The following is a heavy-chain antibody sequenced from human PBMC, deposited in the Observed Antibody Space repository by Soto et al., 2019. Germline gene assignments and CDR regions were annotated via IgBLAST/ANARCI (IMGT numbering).Heavy chain of an antibody. V-gene: IGHV4-39*01. D-gene: IGHD3-22*01. Sequence: ETLSLTCTVSGGSISSSSYYWGWIRQPPGKGLEWIGSLYYSGSTYYNPSLKSRVTISVDTSKNQFSLKLSSVTAADTAVYYCARHMGYDSSGYYFYYFDYWGQGTLVTVSS. CDR2: LYYSGST. CDR1: GGSISSSSYY. CDR3: ARHMGYDSSGYYFYYFDY. J-gene: IGHJ4*02.